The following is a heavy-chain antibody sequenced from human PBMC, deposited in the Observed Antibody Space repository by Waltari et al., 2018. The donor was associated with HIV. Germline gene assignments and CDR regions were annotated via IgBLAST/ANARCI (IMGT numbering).Heavy chain of an antibody. D-gene: IGHD1-26*01. CDR2: ISSSGSTI. V-gene: IGHV3-48*03. J-gene: IGHJ4*02. CDR1: GFTFSTYE. Sequence: EVQVVESGGGLVQPGGSLRLSCAASGFTFSTYEMNWVRQAPGKGLGWVSDISSSGSTIYYADSVKGRFTISRDNAKNSLYLQMNSLRAEDTAVYFCARDGSSYYGLDYWGRGTLVTVSS. CDR3: ARDGSSYYGLDY.